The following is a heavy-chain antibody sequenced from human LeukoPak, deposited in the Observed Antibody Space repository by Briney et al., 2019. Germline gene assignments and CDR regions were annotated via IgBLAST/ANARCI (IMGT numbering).Heavy chain of an antibody. V-gene: IGHV3-7*01. Sequence: GGSLRLSCAAFGFTFSSYWMSWVRQAPGKGLEWVANIKQDGSEKYYVDSVKGRFTISRDNAKNSLYLQMNSLRAEDTAVYYCARDPLVGWFDPWGQGTLVTVSS. CDR2: IKQDGSEK. CDR1: GFTFSSYW. CDR3: ARDPLVGWFDP. J-gene: IGHJ5*02.